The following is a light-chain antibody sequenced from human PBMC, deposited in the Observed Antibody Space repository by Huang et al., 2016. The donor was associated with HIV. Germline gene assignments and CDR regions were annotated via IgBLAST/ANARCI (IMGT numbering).Light chain of an antibody. CDR3: MQGTHWPL. V-gene: IGKV2-30*02. CDR2: KVS. Sequence: DVVMTQSPLSLPVTLGQPASISCRSRQSLVRSDGKTDLNWFQQRPGQSPRRLIYKVSNRDSGVPDRFSGSGSGTDFTLKISRVEAEDVGVYYCMQGTHWPLFGQGTKLEIK. CDR1: QSLVRSDGKTD. J-gene: IGKJ2*01.